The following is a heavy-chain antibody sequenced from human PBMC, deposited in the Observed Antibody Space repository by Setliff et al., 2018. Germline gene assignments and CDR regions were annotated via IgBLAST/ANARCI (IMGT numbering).Heavy chain of an antibody. CDR3: ARGGTYRYFDY. V-gene: IGHV4-59*01. CDR1: GSSIRSYY. CDR2: VYYSGTT. J-gene: IGHJ4*02. Sequence: SYTLSLTCTVSGSSIRSYYWSWIRQPPGKRLEFIGYVYYSGTTNYDPSLKSRVTISVDTSKNQFSLKLSSVTAAATAIYSCARGGTYRYFDYWGQGTLVTVSS.